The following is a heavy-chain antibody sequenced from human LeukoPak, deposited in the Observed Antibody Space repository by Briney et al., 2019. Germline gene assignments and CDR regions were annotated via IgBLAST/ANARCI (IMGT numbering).Heavy chain of an antibody. Sequence: SETLSLTCAVYGGSFSGYYWSWIRQPPGKGLEWIGEINHSGSTNYNPSLKSRVTISVDTSKNQFSLKLSSVTAADTAAYYCARARYSSSWYGYFEFDYWGQGTLVTVSS. J-gene: IGHJ4*02. CDR3: ARARYSSSWYGYFEFDY. CDR1: GGSFSGYY. V-gene: IGHV4-34*01. CDR2: INHSGST. D-gene: IGHD6-13*01.